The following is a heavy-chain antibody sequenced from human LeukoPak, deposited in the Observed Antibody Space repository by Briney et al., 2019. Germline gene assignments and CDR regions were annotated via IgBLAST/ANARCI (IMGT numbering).Heavy chain of an antibody. D-gene: IGHD2-15*01. CDR2: INPNSGAT. V-gene: IGHV1-2*06. J-gene: IGHJ4*02. CDR3: ARDFEGYCSGGSCYKDGYYFDY. Sequence: GASVKVSCKTSGYTFTGYYMHWVRQAPGQGLEWMGRINPNSGATYYAQKLQGRVTVTWDTSISTAYMELSSLRSDDTAVYYCARDFEGYCSGGSCYKDGYYFDYWGQGTLVTVSS. CDR1: GYTFTGYY.